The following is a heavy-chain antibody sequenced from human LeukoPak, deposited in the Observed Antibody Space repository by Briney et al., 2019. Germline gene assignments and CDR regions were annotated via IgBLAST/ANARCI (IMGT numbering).Heavy chain of an antibody. D-gene: IGHD6-13*01. CDR2: IYYSGST. V-gene: IGHV4-39*07. CDR1: GGSISSSSYY. J-gene: IGHJ6*02. CDR3: AREKEDSSSWFYYYGMDV. Sequence: SETLSLTCTVSGGSISSSSYYWGWIRQPPGKGLEWIGSIYYSGSTYYNPSLKSRVTISVDTSKNQFSLKLSSVTAADTAVYYCAREKEDSSSWFYYYGMDVWGQGTSVTVSS.